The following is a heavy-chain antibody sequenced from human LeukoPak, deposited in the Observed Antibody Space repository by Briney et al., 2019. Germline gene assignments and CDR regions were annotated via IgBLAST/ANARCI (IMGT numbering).Heavy chain of an antibody. V-gene: IGHV4-39*01. J-gene: IGHJ5*02. CDR3: ARLRYCSSTSCSPFDP. Sequence: PSGTLSLTCTVSGGSISSSSYYWGWIRQPPGKGLEWIGSIYYSGSTYYNPSLKSRVTISVDTSKNQFPLKLSSVTAADTAVYYCARLRYCSSTSCSPFDPWGQGTLVTVSS. D-gene: IGHD2-2*01. CDR1: GGSISSSSYY. CDR2: IYYSGST.